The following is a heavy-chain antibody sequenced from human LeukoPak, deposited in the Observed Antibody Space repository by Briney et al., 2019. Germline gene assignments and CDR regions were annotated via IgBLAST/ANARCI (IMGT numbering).Heavy chain of an antibody. CDR2: IYYSGCT. CDR3: ARDRLRGVYFDY. D-gene: IGHD3-10*01. V-gene: IGHV4-59*01. CDR1: VGSISSYY. Sequence: SGTLSLTCIVSVGSISSYYWSWIRQPPGKGVEWIGYIYYSGCTNYNPSLKSRVTISVDTSKNQFSLKQSSVTAADTAVYYCARDRLRGVYFDYWGQGTLVTVSS. J-gene: IGHJ4*02.